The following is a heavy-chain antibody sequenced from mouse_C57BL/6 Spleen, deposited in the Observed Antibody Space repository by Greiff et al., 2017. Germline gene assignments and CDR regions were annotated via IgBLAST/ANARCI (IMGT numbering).Heavy chain of an antibody. CDR3: ARVRSNYEAMDY. V-gene: IGHV3-6*01. CDR2: ISYDGSN. CDR1: GYSITSGYY. J-gene: IGHJ4*01. Sequence: DVQLQESGPGLVKPSQSLSLTCSVTGYSITSGYYWNWIRQFPGNKLECMGYISYDGSNNYNPSLKNRNSITRDTSKNQFFLKLNSVTTEDTATDYCARVRSNYEAMDYWGQGTSVTVSS. D-gene: IGHD2-5*01.